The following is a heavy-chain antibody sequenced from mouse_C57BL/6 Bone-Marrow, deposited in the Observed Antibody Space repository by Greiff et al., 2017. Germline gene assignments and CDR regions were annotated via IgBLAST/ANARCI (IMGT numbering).Heavy chain of an antibody. CDR1: GYTFTDYY. Sequence: VQLQQSGPVLVKPGASVKMSCKASGYTFTDYYMNWVKQSHGKSLEWIGVINPYNGGTSYNQKFKGKATLTVDKSSSTAYMELNSLTSEDSAVYYCARSDGYSYWYFDVWGTGTTVTVSS. V-gene: IGHV1-19*01. CDR2: INPYNGGT. CDR3: ARSDGYSYWYFDV. J-gene: IGHJ1*03. D-gene: IGHD2-3*01.